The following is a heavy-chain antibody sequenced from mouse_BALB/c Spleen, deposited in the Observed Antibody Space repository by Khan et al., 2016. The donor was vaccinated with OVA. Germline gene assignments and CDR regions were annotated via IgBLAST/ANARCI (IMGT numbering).Heavy chain of an antibody. Sequence: QVQLQQSGAELVKPGASVKMSCKASGYTFTSYWMHWVKQRPGQGLEWIGYINPTTDYTEYNQIFKDKATLTADKSSSTAYMQLSSLTSEDSAVYYCVNHGSSSAWFTYWGQGTLVTVSA. CDR3: VNHGSSSAWFTY. CDR1: GYTFTSYW. J-gene: IGHJ3*01. CDR2: INPTTDYT. D-gene: IGHD1-1*01. V-gene: IGHV1-7*01.